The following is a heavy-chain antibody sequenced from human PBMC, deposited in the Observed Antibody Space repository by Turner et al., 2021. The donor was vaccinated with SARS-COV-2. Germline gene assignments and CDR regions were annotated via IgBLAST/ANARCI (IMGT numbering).Heavy chain of an antibody. CDR1: GLTVSSNY. J-gene: IGHJ3*02. CDR3: ARGYSSGWYQRGAFDI. CDR2: IYSRGST. V-gene: IGHV3-53*01. D-gene: IGHD6-19*01. Sequence: EVQLVGSEGGWLQPGGSLSLSCDASGLTVSSNYMSWVRQAPGKELEWVSYIYSRGSTYDADAVKGRFTISRDKSKNTLYLQMNSLRAEDTAVYYCARGYSSGWYQRGAFDIWGQGTMVTVSS.